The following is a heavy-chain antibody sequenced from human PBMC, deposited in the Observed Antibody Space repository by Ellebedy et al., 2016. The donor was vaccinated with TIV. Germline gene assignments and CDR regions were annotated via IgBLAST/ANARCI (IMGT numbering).Heavy chain of an antibody. D-gene: IGHD2-21*01. CDR3: ARDLGVSDY. CDR1: GGSISSYY. CDR2: IYYSGST. Sequence: GSLRLXCTVSGGSISSYYWSWIRQPPGKGPEWIGYIYYSGSTNYNPSLKSRVTISVDTSKNQFSLKLSSVTAADTAVYYCARDLGVSDYWGQGTLVTVSS. J-gene: IGHJ4*02. V-gene: IGHV4-59*01.